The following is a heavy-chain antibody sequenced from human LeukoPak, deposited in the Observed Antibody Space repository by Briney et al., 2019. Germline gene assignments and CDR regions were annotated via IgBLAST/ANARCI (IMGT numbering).Heavy chain of an antibody. CDR2: ISYDGSNK. J-gene: IGHJ4*02. V-gene: IGHV3-30*18. CDR1: GFTFSSYG. D-gene: IGHD6-13*01. CDR3: AKDGLYSSSWTDY. Sequence: PGGSLRLSCAASGFTFSSYGMHWVRQAPGKGLEWVAVISYDGSNKYYADSVKGRFTISRDNSKNTLYLQMNSLRAEDTAVYYCAKDGLYSSSWTDYWGQGTLVTVSS.